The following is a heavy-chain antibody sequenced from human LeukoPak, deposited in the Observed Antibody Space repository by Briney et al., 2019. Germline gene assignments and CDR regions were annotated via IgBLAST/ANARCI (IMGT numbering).Heavy chain of an antibody. CDR3: ARRLHRRCSGGSCYQPFDS. CDR2: RNQGGREK. CDR1: GFSFSDYW. D-gene: IGHD2-15*01. Sequence: GGSLRLSCAASGFSFSDYWMSWVRQAPGRGREWVAKRNQGGREKYYMDSVRGRFTISRDNAKNSLYLQLNRLRAEDSAVYYRARRLHRRCSGGSCYQPFDSWGQGTLVTVSS. J-gene: IGHJ4*02. V-gene: IGHV3-7*01.